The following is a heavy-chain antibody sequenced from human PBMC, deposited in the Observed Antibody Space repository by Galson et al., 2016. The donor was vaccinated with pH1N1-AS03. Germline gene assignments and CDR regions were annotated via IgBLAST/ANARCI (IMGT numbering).Heavy chain of an antibody. CDR2: ISSSGNYK. J-gene: IGHJ3*02. V-gene: IGHV3-21*01. Sequence: SLRLSCAASGFTFSSYSMNWVRQAPGKGLEWVSSISSSGNYKYYADSVKGRFTVSRGNAMNLLYLQMNSLRAEDTALYYCARSRSPDYYDSSTYRPDAFDIWGQGTMVTVSS. CDR1: GFTFSSYS. CDR3: ARSRSPDYYDSSTYRPDAFDI. D-gene: IGHD3-22*01.